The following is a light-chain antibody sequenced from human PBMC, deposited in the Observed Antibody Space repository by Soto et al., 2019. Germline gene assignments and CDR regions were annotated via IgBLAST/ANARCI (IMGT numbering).Light chain of an antibody. CDR2: GAS. CDR3: QQYGNSPWT. J-gene: IGKJ1*01. CDR1: QSVSSSF. V-gene: IGKV3-20*01. Sequence: EIVLTQSPGTLSLSPEERATLSCRASQSVSSSFLAWYQQKPGQAPRLLIYGASSRAAGIPDRFSGSGSGTDFTLTISRLEPEDFAVYYCQQYGNSPWTFGQGTKVEIK.